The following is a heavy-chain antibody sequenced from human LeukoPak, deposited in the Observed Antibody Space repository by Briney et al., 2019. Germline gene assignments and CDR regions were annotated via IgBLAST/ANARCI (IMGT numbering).Heavy chain of an antibody. D-gene: IGHD3-22*01. Sequence: GGSLRLSCEGSGFNFGDVWMNWVRQAPGKGLEWVSGISGSGDNTYYADSVKGRFTISRDNSKNTLYVQVNSLGTEDTAAYYCAKGSYYDSSGSFYFDYWGQGTLVTVSS. J-gene: IGHJ4*02. V-gene: IGHV3-23*01. CDR3: AKGSYYDSSGSFYFDY. CDR1: GFNFGDVW. CDR2: ISGSGDNT.